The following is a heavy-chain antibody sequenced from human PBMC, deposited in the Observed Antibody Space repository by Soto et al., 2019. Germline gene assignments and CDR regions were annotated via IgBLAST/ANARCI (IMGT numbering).Heavy chain of an antibody. Sequence: SETLSLTCTVSGGSISSYYWSWIRQPPGKGLEWIGYIYYSGSTNYNPSLKSRVTISVDTSKNQFSLKLSSVTAADTAVYYCARHQWFGDHWGYYYGMDVWGQGTTVTVSS. J-gene: IGHJ6*02. CDR3: ARHQWFGDHWGYYYGMDV. V-gene: IGHV4-59*08. D-gene: IGHD3-10*01. CDR2: IYYSGST. CDR1: GGSISSYY.